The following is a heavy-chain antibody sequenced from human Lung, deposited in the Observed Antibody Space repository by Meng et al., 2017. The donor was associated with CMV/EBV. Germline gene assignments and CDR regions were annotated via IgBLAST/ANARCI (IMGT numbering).Heavy chain of an antibody. CDR3: ARDLSGYSDYGGEGDY. V-gene: IGHV3-48*03. D-gene: IGHD5-12*01. Sequence: GESLKISCAASGFTFSSYEMNWVRQAPGKGLEWVSYISSSGSTIYYADSVKGRFTISRDNAKNSLYLQMNSLRAEDTAVYYYARDLSGYSDYGGEGDYWGQGTLVTVSS. CDR1: GFTFSSYE. CDR2: ISSSGSTI. J-gene: IGHJ4*02.